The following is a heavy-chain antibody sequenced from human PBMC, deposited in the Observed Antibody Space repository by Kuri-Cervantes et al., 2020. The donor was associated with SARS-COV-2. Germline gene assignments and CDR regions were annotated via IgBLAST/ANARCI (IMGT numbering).Heavy chain of an antibody. CDR2: VKANSGNT. D-gene: IGHD3-22*01. V-gene: IGHV1-8*01. Sequence: ASVKVSCKASESTFPNYDINWVRQATGQGLEWMGMVKANSGNTLYAQIFQGRVTMTTNTSTSTAYMELRSLRSDDTAVYYCARFERYYDSSGPPDYWGQGTLVTVSS. J-gene: IGHJ4*02. CDR1: ESTFPNYD. CDR3: ARFERYYDSSGPPDY.